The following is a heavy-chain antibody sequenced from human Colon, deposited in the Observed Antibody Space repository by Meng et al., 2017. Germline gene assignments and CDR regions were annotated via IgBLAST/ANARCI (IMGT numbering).Heavy chain of an antibody. J-gene: IGHJ3*01. V-gene: IGHV4-4*07. CDR2: IYTTGHT. CDR1: GTSITSNY. Sequence: SETLSPTCTVSGTSITSNYWSWIRQPAGKGLEWIGRIYTTGHTNYNPSPTSRVAMSVDTSKNQFSLELNSVTAADRAVYYCARDRIVGAALSHAFDLWGQGIKVTVSS. CDR3: ARDRIVGAALSHAFDL. D-gene: IGHD1-26*01.